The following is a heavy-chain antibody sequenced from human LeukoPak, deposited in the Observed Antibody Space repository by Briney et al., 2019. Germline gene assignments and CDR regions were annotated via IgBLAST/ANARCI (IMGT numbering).Heavy chain of an antibody. V-gene: IGHV1-69*13. CDR3: ARGGVPAAILFDY. D-gene: IGHD2-2*01. CDR2: IIPIFGTA. J-gene: IGHJ4*02. Sequence: SVKVSCKASGGTFSSYAISWVRQAPGQGLEWMGGIIPIFGTANYAQKFQGRVTITADESTSTAYMELSSLRSEDTAVYYCARGGVPAAILFDYWGQETLVTVSS. CDR1: GGTFSSYA.